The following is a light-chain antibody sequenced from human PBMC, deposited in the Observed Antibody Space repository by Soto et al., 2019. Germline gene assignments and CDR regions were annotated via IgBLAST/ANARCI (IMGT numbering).Light chain of an antibody. CDR3: QQYGFSLIA. J-gene: IGKJ4*01. V-gene: IGKV3-20*01. CDR2: GAS. CDR1: QTVSTSY. Sequence: EIALTQSPGTLSLSPGERATLSCRASQTVSTSYVAWYQQKPGQAPRLLIYGASSRATGIPDRFSGSGSGTDYTLTISRLEPEDFAVYYCQQYGFSLIAFGGGTKVEI.